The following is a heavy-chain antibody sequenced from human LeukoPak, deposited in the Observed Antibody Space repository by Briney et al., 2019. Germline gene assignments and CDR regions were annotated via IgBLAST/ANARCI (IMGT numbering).Heavy chain of an antibody. Sequence: SQTLSLTCAISGDIVSRNNIAWNWIRQSPSRGLEWLGRTYYKSQWYYDYAPSVRSRITINPDTSKNQFSLQLNSVSPEDTAVYYCARADGVATLHWFDPWGQGTLVTVSS. V-gene: IGHV6-1*01. D-gene: IGHD5-12*01. CDR3: ARADGVATLHWFDP. CDR2: TYYKSQWYY. J-gene: IGHJ5*02. CDR1: GDIVSRNNIA.